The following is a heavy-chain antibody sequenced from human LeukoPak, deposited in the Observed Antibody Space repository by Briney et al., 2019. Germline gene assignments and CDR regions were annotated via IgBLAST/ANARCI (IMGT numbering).Heavy chain of an antibody. Sequence: GGSLRLSCAASRFTFSSYSMNWVRQAPGKGLEWVSSISSSSSYIYYADSVKGRFTISRDNAKNSLYLQMNSLRAEDTAVYYCARDSNGLRLITDTAMGDFDYWGQGTLVTVSS. CDR3: ARDSNGLRLITDTAMGDFDY. D-gene: IGHD5-18*01. V-gene: IGHV3-21*01. CDR1: RFTFSSYS. CDR2: ISSSSSYI. J-gene: IGHJ4*02.